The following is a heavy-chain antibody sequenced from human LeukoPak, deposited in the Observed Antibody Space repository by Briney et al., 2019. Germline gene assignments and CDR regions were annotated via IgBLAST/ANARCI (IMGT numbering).Heavy chain of an antibody. D-gene: IGHD5-18*01. J-gene: IGHJ4*02. CDR1: GDSLSSGHY. Sequence: SETLSLTCIVSGDSLSSGHYWGWIRQSPGKGLEWIGSIYYSGSTYYNPSLKSRVTISVDTSKNQFSLKLSSVTAADTAVYYCAGGYSYGYDYWGQGTLVTVSS. CDR3: AGGYSYGYDY. V-gene: IGHV4-38-2*02. CDR2: IYYSGST.